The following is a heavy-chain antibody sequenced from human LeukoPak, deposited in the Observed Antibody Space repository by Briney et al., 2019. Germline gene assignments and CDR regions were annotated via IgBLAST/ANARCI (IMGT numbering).Heavy chain of an antibody. J-gene: IGHJ6*02. V-gene: IGHV1-2*06. Sequence: GASVKVSCKASGYTFTGYYMHWVRQAPGQGLEWMGRINPNSGGTNYAQKFQGRVTMTRDTSISTAYMELSRLRSDDTAVYYCAIARLGGDFWSGYYKGMDVWGQGTTVTVSS. CDR2: INPNSGGT. CDR3: AIARLGGDFWSGYYKGMDV. CDR1: GYTFTGYY. D-gene: IGHD3-3*01.